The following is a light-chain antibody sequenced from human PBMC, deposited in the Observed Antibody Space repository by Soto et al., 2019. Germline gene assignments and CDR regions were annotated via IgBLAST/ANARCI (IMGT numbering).Light chain of an antibody. CDR2: KAS. V-gene: IGKV1-5*03. CDR1: QNINGF. Sequence: DIPLTQSPSTLSASVGDRVTITCRASQNINGFLAWYQQKPGKAPKLLIYKASTLISGVPSRFSGDDSGTDFTLTITSLLPDDFATYYCQQYSAYPLTFGGGTKVEIK. J-gene: IGKJ4*01. CDR3: QQYSAYPLT.